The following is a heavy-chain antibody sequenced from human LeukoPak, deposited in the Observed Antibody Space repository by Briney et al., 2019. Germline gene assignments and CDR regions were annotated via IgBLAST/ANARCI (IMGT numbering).Heavy chain of an antibody. CDR3: ARDLGQYYDTSDNWFDP. Sequence: PGGSLRLSCAASGFTFSNYWMSWVRQAPGKGLEWVANIKKDGSEKKYVDSVKGRFTISRDNAKNTLNLQMNSLRAEDTAVYYCARDLGQYYDTSDNWFDPWGQGTLVTVSS. V-gene: IGHV3-7*01. CDR1: GFTFSNYW. J-gene: IGHJ5*02. CDR2: IKKDGSEK. D-gene: IGHD3-22*01.